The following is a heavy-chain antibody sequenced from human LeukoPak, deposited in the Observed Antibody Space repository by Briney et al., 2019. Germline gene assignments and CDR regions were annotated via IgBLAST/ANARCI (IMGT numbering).Heavy chain of an antibody. V-gene: IGHV3-7*01. CDR3: AYTNNLKY. CDR2: IKHDGSEK. D-gene: IGHD3-16*01. Sequence: GGSLRLSCAASGFTFSSYWMNWVRQAPGQGLEWVANIKHDGSEKYYVDSVKGRFTISRDDAKNSLSLQMNSVRAEDTAVYYCAYTNNLKYWGQGTLVTVSS. CDR1: GFTFSSYW. J-gene: IGHJ4*02.